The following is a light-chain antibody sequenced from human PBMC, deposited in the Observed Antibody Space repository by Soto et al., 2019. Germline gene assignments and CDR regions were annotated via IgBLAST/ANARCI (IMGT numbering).Light chain of an antibody. CDR2: EVS. Sequence: DVVMTQSPLSLPVTLGQPASISCRSSQSLIHSDGSTYLSWFQQRPGQSPRRLIYEVSDRDSVGPNRFSGSGSGTDFTLKISRVEADDVGVYYCMQGTHWPWTFGKGTEVEIK. V-gene: IGKV2-30*02. CDR1: QSLIHSDGSTY. CDR3: MQGTHWPWT. J-gene: IGKJ1*01.